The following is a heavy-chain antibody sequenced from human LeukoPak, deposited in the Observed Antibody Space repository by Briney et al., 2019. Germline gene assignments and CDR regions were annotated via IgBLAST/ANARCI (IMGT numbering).Heavy chain of an antibody. V-gene: IGHV2-70*11. J-gene: IGHJ4*02. CDR2: IDWDNYK. D-gene: IGHD5-18*01. CDR1: GFSLRTGGMC. Sequence: SGPTLANPPRTLTLTCTFSGFSLRTGGMCVSWIRQPPGKALEWLARIDWDNYKYYITSRKTRLTISKDTSKNQVVLTMTNMDPADTATYYCARALCRYSYGYDYWGQGTLVTVSS. CDR3: ARALCRYSYGYDY.